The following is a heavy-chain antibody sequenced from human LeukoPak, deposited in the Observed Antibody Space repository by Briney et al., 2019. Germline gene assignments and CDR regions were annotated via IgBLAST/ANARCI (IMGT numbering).Heavy chain of an antibody. V-gene: IGHV3-21*01. CDR2: ISSSSSYI. CDR3: ARDGLRYYDSSGYYSKGYMDV. D-gene: IGHD3-22*01. J-gene: IGHJ6*03. Sequence: GGSLRLSCATSGFTFSSYSMNWVRQAPGKGLEWVSSISSSSSYIYYADSVKGRFTISRDNAKNSLYLQMNSLRAEDTAVYYCARDGLRYYDSSGYYSKGYMDVWGKGTTVTISS. CDR1: GFTFSSYS.